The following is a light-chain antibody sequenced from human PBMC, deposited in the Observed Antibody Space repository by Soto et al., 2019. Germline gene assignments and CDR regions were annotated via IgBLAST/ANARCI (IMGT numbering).Light chain of an antibody. Sequence: AVVTQEPSLTVSPGGTVTLTCGSSTGAVTGGHYTYWFQQKPGQAPRTLIYDTSNKHSWTPARFSGSLLGGKAALTLSGAQPEDEAEYYCLLSYSGASYVFGTGTKVTVL. CDR1: TGAVTGGHY. CDR2: DTS. J-gene: IGLJ1*01. CDR3: LLSYSGASYV. V-gene: IGLV7-46*01.